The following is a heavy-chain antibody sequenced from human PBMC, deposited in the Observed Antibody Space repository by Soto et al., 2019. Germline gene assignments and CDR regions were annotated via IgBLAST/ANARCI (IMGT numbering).Heavy chain of an antibody. CDR1: GYSFTSYW. J-gene: IGHJ6*02. V-gene: IGHV5-10-1*01. CDR2: IDPSDSYT. CDR3: ARHEAARPLYYYGMDV. Sequence: PXESLNISRKGSGYSFTSYWISLVRQMPGKGLEWMGRIDPSDSYTNYSPSFQGHVTISADKSISTAYLQWSSLKASDTAMYYCARHEAARPLYYYGMDVWGQGTTVTVSS. D-gene: IGHD6-6*01.